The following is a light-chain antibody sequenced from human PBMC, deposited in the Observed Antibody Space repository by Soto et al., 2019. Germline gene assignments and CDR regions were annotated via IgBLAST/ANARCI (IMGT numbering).Light chain of an antibody. Sequence: SPGTLSLSPGERATLSCRASQSVSSSYLAWYQQKPGQAPRLLIYGASSRATGIPDRFSGSGSGTDFTLTISRLEPEDFAVYYRPPYGNPTDTFRPG. CDR2: GAS. V-gene: IGKV3-20*01. CDR1: QSVSSSY. J-gene: IGKJ5*01. CDR3: PPYGNPTDT.